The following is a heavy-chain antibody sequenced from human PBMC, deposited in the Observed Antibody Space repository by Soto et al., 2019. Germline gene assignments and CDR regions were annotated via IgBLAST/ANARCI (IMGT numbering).Heavy chain of an antibody. CDR3: ARLRGELDSSSWPDY. CDR1: GGSISSSSYY. J-gene: IGHJ4*02. D-gene: IGHD6-13*01. V-gene: IGHV4-39*01. CDR2: IYYSGST. Sequence: SETLSLTCTVSGGSISSSSYYWGWIRQPPGKGLEWIGSIYYSGSTYYNPSLKSRVTISVDTSKNQFSLKLSSVTAADTAVYYCARLRGELDSSSWPDYWGQGTLVTVSS.